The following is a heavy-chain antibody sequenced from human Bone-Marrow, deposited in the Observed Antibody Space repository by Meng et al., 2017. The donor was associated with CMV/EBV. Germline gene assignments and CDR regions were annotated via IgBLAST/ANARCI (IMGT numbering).Heavy chain of an antibody. Sequence: GESLKISCAASGFTFSSYAMHWVRQAPGQGLEWVSSIGSGGSPTFYTDSVKGRFTISRDNSRNTLYLQMTSLRAEDTAIYYCARKSGSDFCYDCWGQGTLVTVSS. CDR1: GFTFSSYA. CDR2: IGSGGSPT. V-gene: IGHV3-23*01. J-gene: IGHJ4*02. CDR3: ARKSGSDFCYDC. D-gene: IGHD3/OR15-3a*01.